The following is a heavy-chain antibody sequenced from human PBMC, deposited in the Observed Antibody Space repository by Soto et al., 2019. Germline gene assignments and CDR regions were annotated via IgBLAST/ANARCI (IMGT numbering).Heavy chain of an antibody. CDR3: AKATVTTSYFYGMDV. V-gene: IGHV3-23*01. CDR1: GFTFSSFA. J-gene: IGHJ6*02. D-gene: IGHD4-4*01. CDR2: ITGSGSSA. Sequence: EVQLLESGGGLVQPGGSLRLSCAASGFTFSSFAMNWVRQAPGKGLEWVSAITGSGSSAYLADAVKGRFTISRDNSKNTLYLQMNSLRVEASGVYFCAKATVTTSYFYGMDVRGQGTTVIVSS.